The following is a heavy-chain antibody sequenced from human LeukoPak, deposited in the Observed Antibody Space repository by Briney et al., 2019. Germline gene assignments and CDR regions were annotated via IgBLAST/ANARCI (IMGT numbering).Heavy chain of an antibody. CDR2: IDQSGSN. J-gene: IGHJ4*02. CDR3: AINDGSGSYYKSDF. CDR1: GGSFSGFY. Sequence: PSETLSLTCAVYGGSFSGFYWSWVRQPPGKGPEWIGEIDQSGSNNYNPALKKRLSTSTGTYENQFSLKITSVTAAETTVYYCAINDGSGSYYKSDFWGQGTLVTVSS. D-gene: IGHD3-10*01. V-gene: IGHV4-34*01.